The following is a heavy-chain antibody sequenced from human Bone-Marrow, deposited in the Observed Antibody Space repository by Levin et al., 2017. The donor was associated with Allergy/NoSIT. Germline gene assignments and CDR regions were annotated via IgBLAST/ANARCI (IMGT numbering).Heavy chain of an antibody. V-gene: IGHV3-30*18. CDR2: ISFDGNTK. CDR3: VNFPSTSSHLGSSS. D-gene: IGHD6-13*01. Sequence: GESLKISCAASGFSFSAYGMHWVRQAPGKGLEWLAIISFDGNTKYYADSVKDRFTISRDNSRSMLYLQLNSLRHEDTALYYCVNFPSTSSHLGSSSWGQGTLVSVSS. J-gene: IGHJ5*02. CDR1: GFSFSAYG.